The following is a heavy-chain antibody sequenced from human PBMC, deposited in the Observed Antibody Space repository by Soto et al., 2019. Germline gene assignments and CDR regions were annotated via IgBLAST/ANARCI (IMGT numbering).Heavy chain of an antibody. D-gene: IGHD5-18*01. Sequence: EVQLVESGGGLVKPGGSLRLSCAASGFTFSNAWMSWVRQAPGKGLEWVGRIKSKTDGETTDYAAPVKGRFTISRDDSKNTLYLQMNSLKTEDTAVYYCTTRDTAMVLYYFDYWGQGTLVTVSS. V-gene: IGHV3-15*01. CDR2: IKSKTDGETT. CDR1: GFTFSNAW. J-gene: IGHJ4*02. CDR3: TTRDTAMVLYYFDY.